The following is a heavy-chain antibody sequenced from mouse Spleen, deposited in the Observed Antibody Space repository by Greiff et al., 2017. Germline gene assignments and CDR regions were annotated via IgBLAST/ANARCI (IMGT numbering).Heavy chain of an antibody. J-gene: IGHJ4*01. V-gene: IGHV1-19*01. CDR1: GYTFTDYY. CDR2: INPYNGGT. CDR3: ARSDYYAMDY. Sequence: VQPQQSGPVLVKPGASVKMSCKASGYTFTDYYMNWVKQSHGKSLEWIGVINPYNGGTSYNQKFKGKATLTVDKSSSTAYMELNSLTSEDSAVYYCARSDYYAMDYWGQGTSVTVSS.